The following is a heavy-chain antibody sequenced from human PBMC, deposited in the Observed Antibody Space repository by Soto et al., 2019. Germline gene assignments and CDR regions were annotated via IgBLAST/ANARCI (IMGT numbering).Heavy chain of an antibody. CDR1: GFTFSSYA. CDR3: ARDRVVRGPRFDY. D-gene: IGHD3-10*01. CDR2: ISYDGSNK. V-gene: IGHV3-30-3*01. Sequence: GGSLRLSCAASGFTFSSYAMHWVRQAPGEGLEWVAVISYDGSNKYYADSVKGRFTISRDNSKNTLYLQMNSLRAEDTAVYYCARDRVVRGPRFDYWGQGTLVTVSS. J-gene: IGHJ4*02.